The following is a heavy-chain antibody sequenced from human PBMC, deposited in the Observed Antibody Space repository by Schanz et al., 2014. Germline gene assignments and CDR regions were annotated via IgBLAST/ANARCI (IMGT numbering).Heavy chain of an antibody. J-gene: IGHJ3*02. CDR2: INQDGSDK. CDR3: ARDGAGRAPDAFDI. CDR1: GFTFGTFW. Sequence: EVQLVESGGGLLQPGGSLRLSCAASGFTFGTFWMSWVRQAPGKGLEWVANINQDGSDKSYVDSVKGRFTISRDNAKNSLYLQMNSLRAEDTAVYYCARDGAGRAPDAFDIWGQGTMVTVSS. D-gene: IGHD1-26*01. V-gene: IGHV3-7*01.